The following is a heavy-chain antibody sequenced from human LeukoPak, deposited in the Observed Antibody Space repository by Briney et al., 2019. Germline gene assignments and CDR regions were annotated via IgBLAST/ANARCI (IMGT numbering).Heavy chain of an antibody. D-gene: IGHD3-16*01. J-gene: IGHJ1*01. V-gene: IGHV4-38-2*02. Sequence: SETLSLTCTVSGNSISSGYYWGWIRQPPGKGLEWIGSIYHSGSTYYNPSLKSRVTISVDTSKNQFSLKLSAVTAADTAVYYCAREHQWLIRGYFQYWGQGTLVTVSS. CDR3: AREHQWLIRGYFQY. CDR1: GNSISSGYY. CDR2: IYHSGST.